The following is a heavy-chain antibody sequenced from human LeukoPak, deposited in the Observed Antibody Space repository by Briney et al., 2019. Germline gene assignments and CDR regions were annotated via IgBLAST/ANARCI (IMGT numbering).Heavy chain of an antibody. CDR2: INPSGGST. J-gene: IGHJ5*02. V-gene: IGHV1-46*01. CDR1: GYTFTRYY. CDR3: ARAGIVGATTTNAPFDP. Sequence: ASVKVSCKASGYTFTRYYMHWVRQAPGQGLEWMGIINPSGGSTSYAQKFQGRVTMTRDMSTSTVYMELSSLRSEDTAVYYCARAGIVGATTTNAPFDPWGQGTLVTVSS. D-gene: IGHD1-26*01.